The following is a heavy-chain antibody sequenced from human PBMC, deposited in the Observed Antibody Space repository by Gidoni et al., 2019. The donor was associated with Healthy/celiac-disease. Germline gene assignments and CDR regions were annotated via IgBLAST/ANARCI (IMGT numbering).Heavy chain of an antibody. J-gene: IGHJ6*03. Sequence: QVQLQQWGAGLLKLSGTLSLTCVVDGGSFSGYYWSWTLQPPGKGLEWIGEINHSGSTNYNPSLKSRVTISVDTTKNHFSLKLSSVTAADTAVYYCARGVWWLPNSYYYMDVWGKGTTVTVSS. CDR2: INHSGST. CDR3: ARGVWWLPNSYYYMDV. D-gene: IGHD1-26*01. CDR1: GGSFSGYY. V-gene: IGHV4-34*01.